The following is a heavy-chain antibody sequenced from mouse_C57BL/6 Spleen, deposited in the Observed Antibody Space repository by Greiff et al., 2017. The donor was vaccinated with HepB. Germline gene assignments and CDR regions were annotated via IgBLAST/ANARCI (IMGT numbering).Heavy chain of an antibody. D-gene: IGHD2-4*01. J-gene: IGHJ4*01. CDR2: INPGSGGT. V-gene: IGHV1-54*01. CDR3: ANSYDYDYAMDY. Sequence: QVQLQQSGAELVRPGTSVKVSCKASGYAFTNYLIEWVKQRPGQGLEWIGVINPGSGGTNYNEKFKGKATLTADKSSSTAYMQLSSLTSEDSAVYFCANSYDYDYAMDYWGQGTSVTVSS. CDR1: GYAFTNYL.